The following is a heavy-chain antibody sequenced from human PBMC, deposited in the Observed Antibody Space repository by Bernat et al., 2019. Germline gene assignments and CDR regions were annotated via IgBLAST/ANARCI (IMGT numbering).Heavy chain of an antibody. J-gene: IGHJ4*02. Sequence: QVQLQQSGPGLVKPSQTPSLTCAISGDSVSSNSVAWNWIRQSPSRGLEWLGRTYYKSKWYSDYAVSVKGRITINPDASKNQFSLQLNSVTPEDTAVYYCARTGITFDYWGQGTLVTVSS. CDR1: GDSVSSNSVA. CDR2: TYYKSKWYS. CDR3: ARTGITFDY. V-gene: IGHV6-1*01. D-gene: IGHD3-10*01.